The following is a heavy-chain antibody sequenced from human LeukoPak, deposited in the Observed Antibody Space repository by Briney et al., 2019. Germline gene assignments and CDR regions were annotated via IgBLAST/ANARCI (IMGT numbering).Heavy chain of an antibody. D-gene: IGHD2-15*01. Sequence: SETLSPTCTVSGYSISSGYYWGWIRQPPGKGLEWIGYIYYSGSTNYNPSLKSRVTISVDTSKNQFSLKLSSVTAADTAVYYCARASCGGSCYSPSWFDPWGQGTLVTVSS. V-gene: IGHV4-61*01. J-gene: IGHJ5*02. CDR1: GYSISSGYY. CDR3: ARASCGGSCYSPSWFDP. CDR2: IYYSGST.